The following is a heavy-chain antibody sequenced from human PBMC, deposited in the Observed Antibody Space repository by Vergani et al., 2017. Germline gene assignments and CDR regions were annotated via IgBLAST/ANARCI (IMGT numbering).Heavy chain of an antibody. Sequence: QLQLQESGPGLVKPSETLSLTCTVSGGSISSSSYYWGWLRQPPGKGLEWIVSIDYSGSTYYNPSLQSRVTISVNTSKNQFSLKLSSVTAADAAVCYCANYGLRLVHWGQGTLVTVSS. CDR3: ANYGLRLVH. CDR2: IDYSGST. V-gene: IGHV4-39*01. J-gene: IGHJ4*02. D-gene: IGHD3-16*01. CDR1: GGSISSSSYY.